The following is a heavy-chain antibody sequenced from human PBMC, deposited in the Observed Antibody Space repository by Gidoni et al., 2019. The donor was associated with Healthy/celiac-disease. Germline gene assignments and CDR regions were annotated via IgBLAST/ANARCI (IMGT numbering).Heavy chain of an antibody. V-gene: IGHV3-7*03. CDR1: GFTFSSSW. CDR3: AREMNLVGASPDGLFDI. Sequence: EVQLVESGGGLVQPGGSLSLSCAASGFTFSSSWMSWVGQAPGNGLGWVANIKQDGREKYYVDSVKGRFTISRDNAKNSLDLQMNSLRAEDTAVYYCAREMNLVGASPDGLFDIWGQGTMVTVSS. J-gene: IGHJ3*02. D-gene: IGHD1-26*01. CDR2: IKQDGREK.